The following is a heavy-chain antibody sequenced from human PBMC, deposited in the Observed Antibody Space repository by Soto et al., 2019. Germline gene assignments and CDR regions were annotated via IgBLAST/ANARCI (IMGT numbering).Heavy chain of an antibody. CDR1: GGSISSGGYY. CDR3: ARGYYGSGNYYNPTVGMDV. Sequence: QVQLQASGPGLVKPSQTLSLTCTVSGGSISSGGYYWSWIRQHPGKGLEWIGYIYYSGSTYYNPSLKSRVTLSVDTSKNRFPLKLSSVTAADTAVYWCARGYYGSGNYYNPTVGMDVWGQGTTVTVSS. D-gene: IGHD3-10*01. CDR2: IYYSGST. V-gene: IGHV4-31*03. J-gene: IGHJ6*02.